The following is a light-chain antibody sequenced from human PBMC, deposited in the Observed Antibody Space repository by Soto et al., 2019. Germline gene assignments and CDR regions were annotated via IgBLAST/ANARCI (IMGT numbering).Light chain of an antibody. V-gene: IGLV1-40*01. CDR2: GNN. J-gene: IGLJ2*01. CDR3: QSYDTGLRGMI. CDR1: SSNIGADYN. Sequence: QSVLTQPPSVSGAPGQRVTISCTGTSSNIGADYNVHWYRQLPGTAPKLLIYGNNHRPSGVPDRSSGSKSGPSASLAITGLQTEDEADYYCQSYDTGLRGMIFGGGTKLTVL.